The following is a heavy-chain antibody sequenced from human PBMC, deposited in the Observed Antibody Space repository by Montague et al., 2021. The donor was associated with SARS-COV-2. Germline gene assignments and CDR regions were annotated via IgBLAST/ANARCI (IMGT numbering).Heavy chain of an antibody. V-gene: IGHV4-39*02. CDR2: IYYTGNT. CDR3: ARLKRYFDSSGSPSAFDF. D-gene: IGHD3-22*01. CDR1: GGSITNNIDY. J-gene: IGHJ3*01. Sequence: SETLSLTCTVSGGSITNNIDYWAWIRQPPGKGLEWIGSIYYTGNTYYNPSLKSRVTISVVPSKNHFTLKLSSVTAAETAVYYCARLKRYFDSSGSPSAFDFWGQGQRSPSLQ.